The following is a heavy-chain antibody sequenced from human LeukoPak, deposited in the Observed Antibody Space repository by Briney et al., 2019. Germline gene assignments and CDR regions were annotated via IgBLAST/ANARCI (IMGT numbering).Heavy chain of an antibody. CDR3: VKARALVAAHFDY. CDR2: FSGGGGST. Sequence: GGSLRLSCAASGFSFSSYAMGWVRQAPGKGLEWVSAFSGGGGSTYYADSVKGRFTISRDNSKNTLYLQMSSLRDEDTAVYYCVKARALVAAHFDYWGQGTLVSVSS. J-gene: IGHJ4*02. CDR1: GFSFSSYA. V-gene: IGHV3-23*01. D-gene: IGHD2-15*01.